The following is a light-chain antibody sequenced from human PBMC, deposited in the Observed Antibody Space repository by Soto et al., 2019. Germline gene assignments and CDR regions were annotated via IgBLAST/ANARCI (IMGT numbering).Light chain of an antibody. Sequence: VTRWSPHILSMCHGGGPTLSFRASQGIGDTLAWYQQKPGQTPRLLIYDTSIRATGVPARFSGSRSGAEFTLTISSLQSEDFAVDNCPQSGYLVTFGGGTKVDIK. V-gene: IGKV3-15*01. CDR3: PQSGYLVT. CDR2: DTS. CDR1: QGIGDT. J-gene: IGKJ4*01.